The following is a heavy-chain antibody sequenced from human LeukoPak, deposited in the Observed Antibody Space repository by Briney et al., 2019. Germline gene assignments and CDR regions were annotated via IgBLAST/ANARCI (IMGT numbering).Heavy chain of an antibody. CDR3: ARPQYCGGDCYEH. J-gene: IGHJ4*02. V-gene: IGHV1-69*04. Sequence: GSSVKVSCKASGGTFSSYAISWVRQAPGQGLEWMGRIIPILGIANYAQKFQGRVTITADKSTSTAYMELSSLRSEDTAVYYCARPQYCGGDCYEHWGQGTLVTVSS. D-gene: IGHD2-21*02. CDR2: IIPILGIA. CDR1: GGTFSSYA.